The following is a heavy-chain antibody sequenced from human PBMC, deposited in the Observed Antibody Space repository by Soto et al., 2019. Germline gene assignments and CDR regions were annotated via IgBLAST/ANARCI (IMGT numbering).Heavy chain of an antibody. CDR3: ARHPGADIVVVPAARGFDP. CDR2: IDPSDSYT. D-gene: IGHD2-2*01. J-gene: IGHJ5*02. Sequence: PGESLKISCKGSGYSFTSYRISWVRQMPGKGLEWMGRIDPSDSYTNYSPSFQGHVTISADKSISTAYLQWSSLKASDTAMYYCARHPGADIVVVPAARGFDPWGQGTLVTVSS. CDR1: GYSFTSYR. V-gene: IGHV5-10-1*01.